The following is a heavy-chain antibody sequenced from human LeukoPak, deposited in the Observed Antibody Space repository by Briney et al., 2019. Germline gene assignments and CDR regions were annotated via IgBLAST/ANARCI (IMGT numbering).Heavy chain of an antibody. CDR2: VWHDGSNR. V-gene: IGHV3-33*01. D-gene: IGHD3-10*01. CDR1: GFTFSSYA. CDR3: ARELFGSGSCPDY. Sequence: GGSLRLSCTAPGFTFSSYAIHWIRQAPGKGLEWVALVWHDGSNRYYSEAVRGRFTISRDNSKNTVYLQINSLRAEDTTVYYCARELFGSGSCPDYWGQGTRVTVSS. J-gene: IGHJ4*02.